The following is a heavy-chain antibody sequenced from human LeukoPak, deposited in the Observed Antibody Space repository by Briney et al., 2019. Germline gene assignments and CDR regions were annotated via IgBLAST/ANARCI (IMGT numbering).Heavy chain of an antibody. D-gene: IGHD5-18*01. V-gene: IGHV3-23*01. Sequence: GGSLRLSCAASGFMFDDSGMNWVRQAPGKGLEWVSAISGSGGSTYYADSVKGRFTISRDNSKNTLYLQMNSLRAEDTAVYYCAKDLVGYSYGYPYFDYWGQGTLVTVSS. CDR2: ISGSGGST. J-gene: IGHJ4*02. CDR3: AKDLVGYSYGYPYFDY. CDR1: GFMFDDSG.